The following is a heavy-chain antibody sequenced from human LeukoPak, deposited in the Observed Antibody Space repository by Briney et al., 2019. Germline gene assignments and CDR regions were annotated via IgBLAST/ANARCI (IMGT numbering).Heavy chain of an antibody. J-gene: IGHJ4*02. V-gene: IGHV3-48*02. D-gene: IGHD2-8*02. CDR3: ARGAPDVLVGISDY. Sequence: GGSLRPSCAASGFTFSSYSMNWVRQAPGKGLEWVSYISSSSSTIYYADSVKGRFTISRDNAKNSLYLQMNSLRDEDTAVYYCARGAPDVLVGISDYWGQGTLVTVSS. CDR2: ISSSSSTI. CDR1: GFTFSSYS.